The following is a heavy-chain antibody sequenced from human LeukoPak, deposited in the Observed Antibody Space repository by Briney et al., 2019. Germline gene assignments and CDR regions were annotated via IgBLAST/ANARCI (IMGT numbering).Heavy chain of an antibody. CDR1: GYSISSGYY. CDR3: ASLGVVPGAIPDAFDI. Sequence: PSETLSLTCAVSGYSISSGYYWGWIRQPPGKGLEWIGSIYHGGSTFYNPSLKSRVAISADTSKNQFSLKLSSVTAADTAVYYCASLGVVPGAIPDAFDIWDQGTMVIVSS. CDR2: IYHGGST. D-gene: IGHD2-2*02. V-gene: IGHV4-38-2*01. J-gene: IGHJ3*02.